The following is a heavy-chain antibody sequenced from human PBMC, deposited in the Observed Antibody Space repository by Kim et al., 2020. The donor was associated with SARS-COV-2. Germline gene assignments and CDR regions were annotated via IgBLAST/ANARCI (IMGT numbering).Heavy chain of an antibody. Sequence: ASVKVSCKASGYTFTSYYMHWVRQAPGQGLEWMGIINPSGGSTSYAQKFQGRVTMTRDTSTSTVYMELSSLRSEDTAVYYCARVAVDIVATTDGAFDIWGQGTMVTVSS. D-gene: IGHD5-12*01. V-gene: IGHV1-46*01. J-gene: IGHJ3*02. CDR1: GYTFTSYY. CDR2: INPSGGST. CDR3: ARVAVDIVATTDGAFDI.